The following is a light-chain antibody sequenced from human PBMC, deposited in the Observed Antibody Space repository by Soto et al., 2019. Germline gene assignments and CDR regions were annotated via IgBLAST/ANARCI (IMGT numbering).Light chain of an antibody. Sequence: DLQMTQSPSSLSASVGDRVTITCRASPGINNYLAWYNQRPGEAPKLLIYAASTLQTGVPSRFSGSRSGTDFTLTISSLQPEDFATYYCQSYNSAPITFGQGTRLDIK. CDR1: PGINNY. J-gene: IGKJ5*01. CDR3: QSYNSAPIT. CDR2: AAS. V-gene: IGKV1-27*01.